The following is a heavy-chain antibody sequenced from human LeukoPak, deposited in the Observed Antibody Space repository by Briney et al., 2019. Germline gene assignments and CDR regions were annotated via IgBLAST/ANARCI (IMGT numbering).Heavy chain of an antibody. D-gene: IGHD3-3*01. V-gene: IGHV3-33*01. Sequence: GGPLPLPCAASGFPFSSYVMHWVPPAPGKGLGGVAVIWYDGSNKYYADSVKGRFTISRDNSKNTLYLQMNSLRAEDTAVYYCARDTTIFGVVIINGYFDYWGQGTLVTVSS. CDR2: IWYDGSNK. J-gene: IGHJ4*02. CDR1: GFPFSSYV. CDR3: ARDTTIFGVVIINGYFDY.